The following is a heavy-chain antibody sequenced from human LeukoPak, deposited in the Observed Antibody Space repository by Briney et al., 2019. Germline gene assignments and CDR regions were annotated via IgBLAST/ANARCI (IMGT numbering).Heavy chain of an antibody. D-gene: IGHD2-2*01. V-gene: IGHV3-23*01. CDR3: ARDGCSSTSCRFYNWFDP. CDR1: GFTFSSYA. CDR2: ISGSGGGT. Sequence: GGSLRLSCAASGFTFSSYAMSWVRQAPGKGLEWVSAISGSGGGTYYADSVKGRFTISRDNSKNTLYLQMNSLRAEDTAVYYCARDGCSSTSCRFYNWFDPWGQGTLVTVSS. J-gene: IGHJ5*02.